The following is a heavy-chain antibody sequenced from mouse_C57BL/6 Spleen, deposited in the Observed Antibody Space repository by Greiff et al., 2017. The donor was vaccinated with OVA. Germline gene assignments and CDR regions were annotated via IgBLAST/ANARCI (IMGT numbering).Heavy chain of an antibody. J-gene: IGHJ2*01. CDR3: ARTHYYGYDDFDD. CDR1: GYSFTGYY. CDR2: INPSTGGT. V-gene: IGHV1-42*01. Sequence: VQLQQSGPELVKPGASVKISCKASGYSFTGYYMNWVKQSPEKSLEWIGEINPSTGGTTYNQKFKAKATLTVDKSSSTAYMQRKSLTAEDAADYYCARTHYYGYDDFDDWGKGTTLTVSS. D-gene: IGHD2-2*01.